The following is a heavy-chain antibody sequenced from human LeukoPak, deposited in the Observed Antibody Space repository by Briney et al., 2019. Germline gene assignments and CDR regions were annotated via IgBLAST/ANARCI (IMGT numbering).Heavy chain of an antibody. V-gene: IGHV1-18*01. Sequence: ASVKVSCKASGYTFNRYAISWVRQAPGQGLEWMGWISAYNGNTNYAQKLQGRVTMTTDTSTSTAYMDLRSLRSDDTAVYYCARHLFGDYFFDYWGQGTLATVSS. CDR3: ARHLFGDYFFDY. D-gene: IGHD4-17*01. J-gene: IGHJ4*02. CDR1: GYTFNRYA. CDR2: ISAYNGNT.